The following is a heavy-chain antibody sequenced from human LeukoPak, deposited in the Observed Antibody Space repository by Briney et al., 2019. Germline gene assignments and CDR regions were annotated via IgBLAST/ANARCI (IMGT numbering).Heavy chain of an antibody. J-gene: IGHJ6*03. V-gene: IGHV1-69*01. CDR2: IIPIFGTA. D-gene: IGHD2-2*01. CDR3: ARAIVVVPAATYYMDV. CDR1: GCTFSSYA. Sequence: SVKVSCKASGCTFSSYAISWVRQAPGQGLEWMGGIIPIFGTANYAQKFQGRVTITADESTSTAYMELSSLRSEDTAVYYCARAIVVVPAATYYMDVWGKGTTVTVSS.